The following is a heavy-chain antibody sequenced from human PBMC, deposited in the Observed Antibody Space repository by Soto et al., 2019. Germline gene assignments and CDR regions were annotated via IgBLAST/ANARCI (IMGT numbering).Heavy chain of an antibody. J-gene: IGHJ4*02. CDR1: GFTFSSYA. V-gene: IGHV3-23*01. D-gene: IGHD6-13*01. CDR3: ARDLGPASSSWYRGYYFDY. CDR2: ISGSGGST. Sequence: GGSLRLSCAASGFTFSSYAMSWVRQAPGMGLERVSAISGSGGSTYYADSVKGRYTISRDNSKNTQYLQMNSLRAEDTAVYYCARDLGPASSSWYRGYYFDYWGQGTLVTVSS.